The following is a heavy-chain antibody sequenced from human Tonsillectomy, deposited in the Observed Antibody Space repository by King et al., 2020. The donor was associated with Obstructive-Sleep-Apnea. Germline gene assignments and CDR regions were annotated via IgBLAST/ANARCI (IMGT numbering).Heavy chain of an antibody. CDR2: INPSGGGT. CDR1: GYTFTTYC. CDR3: ARRLAVGATHFDY. D-gene: IGHD1-26*01. Sequence: QLVQSGAEVKKPGASVRVSCKASGYTFTTYCIHWVRQAPGQGLEWMGTINPSGGGTTYAQKFQGRVTMTRDTSTSTVYMDLSSLRSEDTAVYYCARRLAVGATHFDYWGQGTLVTVSS. J-gene: IGHJ4*02. V-gene: IGHV1-46*01.